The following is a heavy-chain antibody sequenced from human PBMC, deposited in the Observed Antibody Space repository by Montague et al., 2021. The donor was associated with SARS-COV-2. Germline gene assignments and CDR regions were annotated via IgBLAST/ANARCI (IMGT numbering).Heavy chain of an antibody. CDR2: INHSGST. CDR1: GGSFSNYY. V-gene: IGHV4-34*01. J-gene: IGHJ4*02. D-gene: IGHD6-6*01. CDR3: ARGGIAARGHYFDD. Sequence: SETLSLTCAVYGGSFSNYYWTWIRQPPGKGLEWIGEINHSGSTNYNPSLKSRVTISVDTSKNQFSLKLRSVTAADTAVYFCARGGIAARGHYFDDWGQGTLVTVSS.